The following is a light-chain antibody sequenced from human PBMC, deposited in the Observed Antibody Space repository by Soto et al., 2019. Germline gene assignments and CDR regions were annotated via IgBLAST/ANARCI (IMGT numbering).Light chain of an antibody. J-gene: IGKJ4*01. CDR1: QGISSY. CDR2: AAS. Sequence: IQLTQSPSSLSASLGDRVTITCRASQGISSYLAWYQQKPGKAPKLLISAASTLQSGVPSRFSGSGSGTDFTLTISSLQPEDFATYYCQQLNSFPLTFGGGTKV. V-gene: IGKV1-9*01. CDR3: QQLNSFPLT.